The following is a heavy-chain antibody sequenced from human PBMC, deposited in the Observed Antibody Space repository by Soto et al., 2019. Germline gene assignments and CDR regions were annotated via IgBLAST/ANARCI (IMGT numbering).Heavy chain of an antibody. Sequence: SETLSLTCTVSGGSISSRGYYWTWIRQHPGKGLEWIGYIYYSGITYYSPSLKSRVSISIDTSKNQFSLNLNSVAAADTAVYYCARFSVGHYNSSGYYFVDLWGKGTLVTVSS. V-gene: IGHV4-31*03. CDR1: GGSISSRGYY. CDR3: ARFSVGHYNSSGYYFVDL. J-gene: IGHJ5*02. D-gene: IGHD3-22*01. CDR2: IYYSGIT.